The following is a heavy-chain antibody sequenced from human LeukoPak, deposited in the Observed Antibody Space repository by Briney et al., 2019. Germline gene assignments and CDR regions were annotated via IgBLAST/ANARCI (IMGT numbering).Heavy chain of an antibody. CDR3: ARDSSMTTVTIRP. J-gene: IGHJ5*02. D-gene: IGHD4-11*01. Sequence: SETLSLTCTVSGYSISSGYYWGWIRQPPGKGLEWIGSIYHSGSTYYNPSLKSRVTISVDTSKNQFSLKLSSVTAADTAVYYCARDSSMTTVTIRPWGQGTLVTVSS. CDR1: GYSISSGYY. CDR2: IYHSGST. V-gene: IGHV4-38-2*02.